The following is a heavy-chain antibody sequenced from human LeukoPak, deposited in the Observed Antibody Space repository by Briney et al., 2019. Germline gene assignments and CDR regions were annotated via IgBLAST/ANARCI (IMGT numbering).Heavy chain of an antibody. CDR2: INPYNGNT. CDR1: GYTFTSNG. J-gene: IGHJ4*02. D-gene: IGHD1-26*01. CDR3: ARDHSGSLVRVLIIEGSIPLDY. V-gene: IGHV1-18*01. Sequence: ASVKVSCKASGYTFTSNGISWVRQAPGQGLEWMGWINPYNGNTNYAQNLQDRVTITTDTSTSTAYMELRGLQSDDTAMYYCARDHSGSLVRVLIIEGSIPLDYWGQGTLVTVSS.